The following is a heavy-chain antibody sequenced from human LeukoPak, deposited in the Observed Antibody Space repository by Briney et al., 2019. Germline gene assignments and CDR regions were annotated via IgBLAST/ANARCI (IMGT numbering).Heavy chain of an antibody. Sequence: PGGSLRLSCAASGFTFSSYAMSWVRQAPGKGLEWVSAVSGSGSGTYYADSVKGRFTISRDNSKNTLYLQMNSLRAEDTAVYYCARNLEEAVPQQLVIGGGLYWGQGTLVTVSS. CDR2: VSGSGSGT. CDR1: GFTFSSYA. CDR3: ARNLEEAVPQQLVIGGGLY. D-gene: IGHD6-13*01. V-gene: IGHV3-23*01. J-gene: IGHJ4*02.